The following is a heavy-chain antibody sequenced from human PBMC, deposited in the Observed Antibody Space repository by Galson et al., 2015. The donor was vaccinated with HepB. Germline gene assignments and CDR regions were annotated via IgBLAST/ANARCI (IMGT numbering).Heavy chain of an antibody. CDR1: GYTFTDYY. J-gene: IGHJ3*02. CDR2: VDPEDGET. V-gene: IGHV1-69-2*01. Sequence: VKVSCKVSGYTFTDYYMHWVQQAPGKGLEWMGLVDPEDGETIYAERFQGRVTITADTSTDTAYMELSSLRSEDTAVYYCATYCGGDCSMAFDIWGQGTMVTVSS. D-gene: IGHD2-21*01. CDR3: ATYCGGDCSMAFDI.